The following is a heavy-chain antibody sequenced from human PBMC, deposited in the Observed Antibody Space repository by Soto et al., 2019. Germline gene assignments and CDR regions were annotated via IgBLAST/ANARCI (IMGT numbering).Heavy chain of an antibody. V-gene: IGHV3-23*01. Sequence: GGSLRLSCGAAGFTCSSYAVSWVRQDPGKGLEWVSAISGSGGSTYYADSVKGRFTISRDNSKNTLYLQMNSLRAEDTAVYYCAKDVLFADSAYSYSYYGMDVWGQGTTVTVSS. D-gene: IGHD3-10*01. CDR1: GFTCSSYA. CDR3: AKDVLFADSAYSYSYYGMDV. J-gene: IGHJ6*02. CDR2: ISGSGGST.